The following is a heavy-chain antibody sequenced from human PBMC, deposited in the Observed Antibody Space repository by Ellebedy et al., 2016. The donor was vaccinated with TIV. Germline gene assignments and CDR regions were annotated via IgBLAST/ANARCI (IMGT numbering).Heavy chain of an antibody. D-gene: IGHD2-2*01. J-gene: IGHJ5*02. CDR1: GYSFNNYW. CDR3: ARRALMGTSSPRGSFDP. V-gene: IGHV5-51*01. CDR2: IYPGDSDT. Sequence: GGSLRLSCKAPGYSFNNYWIGWVRQMPGKGLECMGLIYPGDSDTTYSPSFQGQVTISADKSLTSAYLQWRSLKASDTAMYYCARRALMGTSSPRGSFDPWGQGTLVTVSS.